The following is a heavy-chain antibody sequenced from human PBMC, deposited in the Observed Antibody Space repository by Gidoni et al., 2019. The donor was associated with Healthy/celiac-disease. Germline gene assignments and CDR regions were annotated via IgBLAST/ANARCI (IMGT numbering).Heavy chain of an antibody. D-gene: IGHD6-19*01. CDR2: INPSGGST. Sequence: QVQLVQSGAEVKKPGASVKVSCKASGYTFTSYSMHWVRQAPGPGLEWMGLINPSGGSTSYAQKFQGRVTMTRDTSTSTVYMELSSLRSEDTAVYDCARDSGIAVAGTHYYYGMDVWGQGTTVTVSS. V-gene: IGHV1-46*01. J-gene: IGHJ6*02. CDR3: ARDSGIAVAGTHYYYGMDV. CDR1: GYTFTSYS.